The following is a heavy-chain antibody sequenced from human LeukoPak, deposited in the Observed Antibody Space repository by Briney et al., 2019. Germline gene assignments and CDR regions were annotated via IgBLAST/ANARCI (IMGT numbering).Heavy chain of an antibody. CDR1: GGSINNYY. Sequence: SETLSLTCTVSGGSINNYYWSWIRQPPGKGLEWIGYIYYSGGTNYNPSLKSRVTISVDKSKNQFSLKLSSVTAADTAVYYCARDLGSGWLGAFDIWGQGTMVTVSS. CDR3: ARDLGSGWLGAFDI. CDR2: IYYSGGT. V-gene: IGHV4-59*01. D-gene: IGHD6-19*01. J-gene: IGHJ3*02.